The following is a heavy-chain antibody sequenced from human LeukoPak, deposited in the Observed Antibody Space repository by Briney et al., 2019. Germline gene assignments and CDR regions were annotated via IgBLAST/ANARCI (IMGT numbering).Heavy chain of an antibody. V-gene: IGHV3-11*01. D-gene: IGHD6-19*01. CDR2: IGSPDNRI. J-gene: IGHJ4*02. CDR3: VRETVAGTFDF. CDR1: GFTLSDYY. Sequence: GGSLRLSCAASGFTLSDYYMSWIRQAPGKVLEWLSDIGSPDNRISYTDSLKGRFTISGDNPKNSLYLEMNSLRAEDTAVYYCVRETVAGTFDFWGQGTLVTVSS.